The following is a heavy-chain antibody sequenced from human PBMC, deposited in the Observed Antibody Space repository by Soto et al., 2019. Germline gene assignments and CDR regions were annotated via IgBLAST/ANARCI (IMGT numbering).Heavy chain of an antibody. CDR1: GDSINNRSYY. D-gene: IGHD2-21*02. Sequence: SETLSLTCTVTGDSINNRSYYWGWIRQPPGKGLEWIGSIYCSGSTYNNPSLKSRVSMSVDTSKNQFSLKLRSVTAADTALYYCARQRTSVVTQAYFDSWGQGSLVTVSS. CDR3: ARQRTSVVTQAYFDS. V-gene: IGHV4-39*01. J-gene: IGHJ4*02. CDR2: IYCSGST.